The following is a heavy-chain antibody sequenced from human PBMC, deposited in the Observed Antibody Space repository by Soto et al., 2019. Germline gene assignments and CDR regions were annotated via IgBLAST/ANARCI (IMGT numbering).Heavy chain of an antibody. V-gene: IGHV4-30-4*01. Sequence: QVQLQESGPGLVKPSQTLSLTCTVSGGSINSDDYYWSWIRQPPGKGLECIGFIYYSGNTYYNPSLKSRVMISVDTSKNQFSLKLTSVTAADTAVYFCARVFPKYYDSSGYRDAFDIWGQGTMVTASS. CDR3: ARVFPKYYDSSGYRDAFDI. CDR2: IYYSGNT. D-gene: IGHD3-22*01. CDR1: GGSINSDDYY. J-gene: IGHJ3*02.